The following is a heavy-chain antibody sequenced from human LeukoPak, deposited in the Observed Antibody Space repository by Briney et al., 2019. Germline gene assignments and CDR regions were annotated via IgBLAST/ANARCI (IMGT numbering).Heavy chain of an antibody. Sequence: GGSLRLSCAASGFTVSSNYMSWVRQAPGKGLEWVSVIYSGGSTYYADSVKGRFTISRDNSKNTLYLQMNSLRAEDTVVYYCAREAPSGYDYLDYWGQGTLVTVSS. V-gene: IGHV3-53*01. J-gene: IGHJ4*02. CDR2: IYSGGST. CDR1: GFTVSSNY. D-gene: IGHD5-12*01. CDR3: AREAPSGYDYLDY.